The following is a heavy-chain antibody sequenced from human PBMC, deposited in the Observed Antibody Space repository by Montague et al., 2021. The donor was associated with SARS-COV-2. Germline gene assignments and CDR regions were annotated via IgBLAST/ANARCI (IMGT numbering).Heavy chain of an antibody. J-gene: IGHJ6*02. CDR1: GDSASSNSAT. D-gene: IGHD1-1*01. V-gene: IGHV6-1*01. Sequence: CAISGDSASSNSATWNWVRQSPSRGLEWLGRTYYRSKWYNDYAVSVGGRVTINPDTSKNQFSLQLNSVTPEDTATYYCTSGREGNYNVMDVWGQGTTVTVSS. CDR3: TSGREGNYNVMDV. CDR2: TYYRSKWYN.